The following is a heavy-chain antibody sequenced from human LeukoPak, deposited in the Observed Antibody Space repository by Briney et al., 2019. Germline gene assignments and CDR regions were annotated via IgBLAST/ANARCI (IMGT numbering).Heavy chain of an antibody. Sequence: PGGSLRLSCAGSGFTFSSSAMNWVRQAPGKGLEWVSRISGSGGIIYYADSMKGRFTISRDNSKNTLYLQMNSLRAEDTAVYYCSTNWGDFDYWGQGTLVTVSS. CDR3: STNWGDFDY. V-gene: IGHV3-23*01. CDR1: GFTFSSSA. J-gene: IGHJ4*02. CDR2: ISGSGGII. D-gene: IGHD7-27*01.